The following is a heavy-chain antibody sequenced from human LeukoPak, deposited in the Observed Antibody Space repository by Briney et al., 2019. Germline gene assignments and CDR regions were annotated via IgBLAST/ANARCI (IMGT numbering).Heavy chain of an antibody. CDR3: ARGHDY. J-gene: IGHJ4*02. V-gene: IGHV5-51*01. CDR2: IHPGDSNT. CDR1: GYSFTTYW. Sequence: GESLKISCKGSGYSFTTYWIAWVRQMPGKGLEWMGIIHPGDSNTRYSPSFQGQVIISANKSISTAYLQWNSLKASDTAMYYCARGHDYWGQGTLVTVSS.